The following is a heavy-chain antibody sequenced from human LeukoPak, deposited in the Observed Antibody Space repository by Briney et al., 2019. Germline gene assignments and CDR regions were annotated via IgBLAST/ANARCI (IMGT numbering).Heavy chain of an antibody. CDR1: GFTFSSYS. V-gene: IGHV3-21*01. CDR2: ISSSSSYI. J-gene: IGHJ4*02. D-gene: IGHD1-26*01. CDR3: ARSSGSYYYY. Sequence: GGSQRLSCAASGFTFSSYSMNWVRQAPGKGLEWVSSISSSSSYIYYADSVKGRLTISRDNAKNSLYLQMNSLRAEDTAVYYCARSSGSYYYYWGQGTLVTVSS.